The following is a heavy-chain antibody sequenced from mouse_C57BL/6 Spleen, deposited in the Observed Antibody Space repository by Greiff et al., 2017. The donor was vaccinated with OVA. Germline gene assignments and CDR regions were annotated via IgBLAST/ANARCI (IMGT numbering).Heavy chain of an antibody. CDR1: GFTFSSYA. V-gene: IGHV5-9-1*02. Sequence: EVKVVESGEGLVKPGGSLKLSCAASGFTFSSYAMSWVRQTPEKRLEWVAYISRGGDYIYYADTVKGRFTISRDNARNTLYLQMSSLKSEDTAMYYCTRGGYYSNYYFDYWGQGTTLTVSS. D-gene: IGHD2-5*01. J-gene: IGHJ2*01. CDR2: ISRGGDYI. CDR3: TRGGYYSNYYFDY.